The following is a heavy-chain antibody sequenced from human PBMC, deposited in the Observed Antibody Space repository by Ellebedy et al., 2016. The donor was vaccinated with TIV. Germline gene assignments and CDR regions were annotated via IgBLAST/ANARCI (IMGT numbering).Heavy chain of an antibody. CDR1: GFTFSSYG. D-gene: IGHD6-19*01. V-gene: IGHV3-30*18. Sequence: GGSLRLXCAASGFTFSSYGMHWVRQAPGKGLEWVAVISYDGSNKYYADSVKGRFTISRDNSKNTLYLQMNSLRAEDTAVYYCAKDSPQYSSGWDYWGQGTLVTVSS. J-gene: IGHJ4*02. CDR2: ISYDGSNK. CDR3: AKDSPQYSSGWDY.